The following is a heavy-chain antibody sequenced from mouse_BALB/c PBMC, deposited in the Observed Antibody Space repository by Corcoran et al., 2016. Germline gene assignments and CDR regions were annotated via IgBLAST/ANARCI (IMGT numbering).Heavy chain of an antibody. V-gene: IGHV9-3-1*01. Sequence: QIQLVQSGPELKKPGETVKISCKASGYTFTNYGMNWVKQAPGKGLKWMGWINTYTGEPTYADDFKGRFAFSLETSASTAYLQINNLKNGDTATYFCASYYRYAMDYWGQGTSVTVSS. CDR1: GYTFTNYG. D-gene: IGHD2-14*01. J-gene: IGHJ4*01. CDR3: ASYYRYAMDY. CDR2: INTYTGEP.